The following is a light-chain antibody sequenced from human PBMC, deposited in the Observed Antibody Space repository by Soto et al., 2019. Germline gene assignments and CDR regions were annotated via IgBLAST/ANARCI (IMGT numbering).Light chain of an antibody. CDR2: DVS. V-gene: IGLV2-14*03. CDR3: NSYRTVSTYV. Sequence: QSALTQPASVSGSPGQSITISCTGTSSDIGGYNFVSWYQHHPGKAPKLLIHDVSNRPSGVSSRFSGSNSGNTASLTISGLQAEDEAGYYCNSYRTVSTYVFGTGTKVTVL. CDR1: SSDIGGYNF. J-gene: IGLJ1*01.